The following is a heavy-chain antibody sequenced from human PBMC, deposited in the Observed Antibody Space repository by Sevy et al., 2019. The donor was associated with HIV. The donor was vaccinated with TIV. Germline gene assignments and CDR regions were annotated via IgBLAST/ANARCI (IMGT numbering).Heavy chain of an antibody. CDR3: ARDDGNYYFHY. V-gene: IGHV3-7*01. CDR2: IKQDAGQK. CDR1: GFTFSKYW. J-gene: IGHJ4*02. Sequence: GGSLRLSCAASGFTFSKYWMGWVRQAPGKGLEWVANIKQDAGQKYYVTSVKGRFTISRENAKNSLYLQMNSLRAEDTAVYFCARDDGNYYFHYWGQGTLVTVSS. D-gene: IGHD1-7*01.